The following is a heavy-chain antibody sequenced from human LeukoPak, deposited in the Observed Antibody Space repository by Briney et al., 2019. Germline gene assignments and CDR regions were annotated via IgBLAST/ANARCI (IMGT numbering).Heavy chain of an antibody. D-gene: IGHD2-15*01. Sequence: GGSLRLSCAASGFTFSSYGMHWVRQAPGKGLEWVAVISYDGSNKYYADSVKGRFTISRDNSKNTLYLQMNSLRAEDTAVYYCAKDSVVVAATPEGNFASWGQGTLVTVSS. CDR3: AKDSVVVAATPEGNFAS. CDR1: GFTFSSYG. CDR2: ISYDGSNK. V-gene: IGHV3-30*18. J-gene: IGHJ4*02.